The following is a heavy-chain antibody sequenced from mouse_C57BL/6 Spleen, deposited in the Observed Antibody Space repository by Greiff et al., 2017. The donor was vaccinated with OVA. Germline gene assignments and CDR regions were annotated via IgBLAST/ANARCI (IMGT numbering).Heavy chain of an antibody. CDR3: ARRGYYDYDNY. Sequence: QVQLQQSGAELVRPGTSVKVSCKASGYAFTNYLIEWVKQRPGQGLEWIGVINPGSGGTNYNEKFKGKATLTADKSSSTAYMQLSSLTSEDSAVYFWARRGYYDYDNYWGQGTTLTVSS. J-gene: IGHJ2*01. CDR2: INPGSGGT. V-gene: IGHV1-54*01. CDR1: GYAFTNYL. D-gene: IGHD2-4*01.